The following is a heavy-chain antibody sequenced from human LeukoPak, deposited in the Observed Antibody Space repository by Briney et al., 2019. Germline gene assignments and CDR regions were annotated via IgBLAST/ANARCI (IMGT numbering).Heavy chain of an antibody. J-gene: IGHJ3*02. Sequence: PSETLSLTCTVSGGSVSSGSYYWSWIRQPPGKGLEWIGYIYYSGSTNYNPSLKSRVTISVDTSKNQFSLKLSSVTAADTAVFYCARAASGYDVFDIWGQGTMVTVSS. D-gene: IGHD3-3*01. CDR2: IYYSGST. V-gene: IGHV4-61*01. CDR1: GGSVSSGSYY. CDR3: ARAASGYDVFDI.